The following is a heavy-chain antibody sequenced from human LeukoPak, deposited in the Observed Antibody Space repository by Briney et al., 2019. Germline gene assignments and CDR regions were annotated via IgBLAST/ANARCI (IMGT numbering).Heavy chain of an antibody. CDR2: INHSGST. D-gene: IGHD6-19*01. CDR3: ARHRATGWPPNYYYYYMDV. V-gene: IGHV4-34*01. Sequence: SETLSLTCAVYGGSFSGYYWSWIRQPPGKGLEWIGEINHSGSTNYNPSLKSRVTISVDTSKNQFSLKLSSVTAADTAVYYCARHRATGWPPNYYYYYMDVWGKGTTVTISS. CDR1: GGSFSGYY. J-gene: IGHJ6*03.